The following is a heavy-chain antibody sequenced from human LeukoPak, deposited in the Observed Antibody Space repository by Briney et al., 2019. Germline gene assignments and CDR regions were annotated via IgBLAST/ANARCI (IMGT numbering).Heavy chain of an antibody. CDR1: GGSINNGGYY. CDR3: AKTQQGSWELLLFHAFDI. V-gene: IGHV3-23*01. J-gene: IGHJ3*02. D-gene: IGHD1-26*01. Sequence: PSETLSLTCTVSGGSINNGGYYWSWIRQAPGKGLEWVSAISGSGGSTYYADSVKGRFTISRDNPKSTLYLQMNSLRAEDTAVYYCAKTQQGSWELLLFHAFDIWGQGTMVTVSS. CDR2: ISGSGGST.